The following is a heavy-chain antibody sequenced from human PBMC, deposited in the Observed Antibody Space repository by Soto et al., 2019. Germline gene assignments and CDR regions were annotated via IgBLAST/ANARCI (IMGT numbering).Heavy chain of an antibody. CDR2: IIPIFGTA. CDR3: ARPGPHGSGSYSGDYYYYGMDV. Sequence: SVKVSCKASGGTFSSYAISWVRQAPGQGLEWMGGIIPIFGTANYAQKYQGRVTITADESTSTAYMEMSSLRSEDTAVYYCARPGPHGSGSYSGDYYYYGMDVWGQGTTVTVSS. J-gene: IGHJ6*02. V-gene: IGHV1-69*13. D-gene: IGHD3-10*01. CDR1: GGTFSSYA.